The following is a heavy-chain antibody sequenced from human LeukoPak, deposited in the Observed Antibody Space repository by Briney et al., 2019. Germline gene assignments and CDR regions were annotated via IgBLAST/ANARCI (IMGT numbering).Heavy chain of an antibody. CDR3: ARGPYLGYCSGGSCNQFDY. V-gene: IGHV3-23*01. Sequence: PGGSLRLSCAASGFTFNNAWLSWVRQAPGKGLEWVSAISGSGGSTYYADSVKGRFTISRDNSKNTLYLQMNSLRAEDTAVYYCARGPYLGYCSGGSCNQFDYWGQGTLVTVSS. D-gene: IGHD2-15*01. CDR2: ISGSGGST. J-gene: IGHJ4*02. CDR1: GFTFNNAW.